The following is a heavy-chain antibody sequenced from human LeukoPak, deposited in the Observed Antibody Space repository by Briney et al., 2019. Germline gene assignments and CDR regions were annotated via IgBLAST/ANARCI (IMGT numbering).Heavy chain of an antibody. D-gene: IGHD3-10*01. CDR2: IYYSGST. V-gene: IGHV4-30-4*08. CDR3: ARGVWFGELFLLRNYYFDY. Sequence: SETLSLTCTVSGGSISSGDYYWSWIRQPPGKGLEWIGYIYYSGSTYYNPSLKSRVTISVDTSKNQFSLKLSSVTAADTAVYYCARGVWFGELFLLRNYYFDYWGQGTLVTVSS. CDR1: GGSISSGDYY. J-gene: IGHJ4*02.